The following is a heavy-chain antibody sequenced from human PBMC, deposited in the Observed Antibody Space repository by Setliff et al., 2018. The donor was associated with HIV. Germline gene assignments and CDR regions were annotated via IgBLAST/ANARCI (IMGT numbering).Heavy chain of an antibody. Sequence: PSEPLSLTCTFSGDSISSDFYWGWIRQPPGKGLEWIASIYHSGNTYYMPSLQSRVTISVDMSKNQFSLKLNSVTAADTAVYYCARGEACGGGCHYAFELWGRGTMVTVSS. CDR2: IYHSGNT. D-gene: IGHD2-21*02. J-gene: IGHJ3*01. CDR3: ARGEACGGGCHYAFEL. CDR1: GDSISSDFY. V-gene: IGHV4-38-2*02.